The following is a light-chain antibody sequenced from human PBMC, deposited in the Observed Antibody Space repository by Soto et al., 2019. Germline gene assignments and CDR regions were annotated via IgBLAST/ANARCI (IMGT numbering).Light chain of an antibody. Sequence: EIVLTQSPATLSLSPGERATLSCRASQSVSSYLAWYQQKPGQAPRLLIYDASNRATGIPARFSGSGSGTDFTLTSSSLEPEDFAVYYCQQRSNLWTFGQGTKVEL. CDR1: QSVSSY. CDR2: DAS. CDR3: QQRSNLWT. J-gene: IGKJ1*01. V-gene: IGKV3-11*01.